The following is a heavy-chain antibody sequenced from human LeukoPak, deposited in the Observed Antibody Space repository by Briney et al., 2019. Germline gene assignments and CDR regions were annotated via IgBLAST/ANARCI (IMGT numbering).Heavy chain of an antibody. J-gene: IGHJ6*02. Sequence: GRSLRFSCAASGFTFDDYAMHWVRQAPGKGLEWVSGISWNSGSIGYADSVKGRFTISRDNAKSSLYLQMNSLRAEDTALYYCAKSFPPYYYYYGMDVWGQGTTVTVSS. CDR3: AKSFPPYYYYYGMDV. V-gene: IGHV3-9*01. CDR1: GFTFDDYA. CDR2: ISWNSGSI.